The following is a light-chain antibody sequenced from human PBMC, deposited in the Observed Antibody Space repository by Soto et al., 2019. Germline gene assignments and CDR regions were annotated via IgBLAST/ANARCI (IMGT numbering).Light chain of an antibody. CDR2: DAS. V-gene: IGKV3D-20*01. CDR1: QSVSSSY. J-gene: IGKJ5*01. Sequence: EIVLTQSPATLSLSPGERATLSCGASQSVSSSYLAWYQQKPGLAPRLLIYDASSRATNITDRFSGSGSGTDFTLTISRLEPEDFAVYYCQQYGSSPPLTFGQGTRLEIK. CDR3: QQYGSSPPLT.